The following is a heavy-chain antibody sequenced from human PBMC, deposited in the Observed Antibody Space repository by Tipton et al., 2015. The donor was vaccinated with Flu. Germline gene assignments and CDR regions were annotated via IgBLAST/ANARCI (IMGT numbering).Heavy chain of an antibody. J-gene: IGHJ5*02. V-gene: IGHV4-34*01. CDR2: VSRTGST. CDR1: VDSFSGYY. Sequence: TLSLTCAVYVDSFSGYYWMWIRQAPGKGLEWIGTVSRTGSTIYNPSLKSRVTISIDRSKNQFSLNLKSVTAGDMAVYYCARRDYSNYVSDPKSWFDPWGQGTLVAVSS. CDR3: ARRDYSNYVSDPKSWFDP. D-gene: IGHD4-11*01.